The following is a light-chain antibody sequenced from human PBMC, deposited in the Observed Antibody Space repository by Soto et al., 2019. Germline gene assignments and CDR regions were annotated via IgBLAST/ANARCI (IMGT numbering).Light chain of an antibody. J-gene: IGKJ2*01. CDR2: GAS. CDR1: QSVSSN. CDR3: QQYNNWAYT. V-gene: IGKV3-15*01. Sequence: EIVMTQSPATLSVSPGERVTLSCRASQSVSSNLAWYQQKPGQAPRLLIYGASTRATGTPARFSGSGSGTEFTPTISSLQSEDFAVYYCQQYNNWAYTFGQGTKLDIK.